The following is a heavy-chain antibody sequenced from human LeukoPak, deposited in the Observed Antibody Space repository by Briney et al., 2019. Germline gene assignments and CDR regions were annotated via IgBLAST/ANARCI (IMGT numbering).Heavy chain of an antibody. J-gene: IGHJ4*02. D-gene: IGHD1-26*01. Sequence: PSESLSLTCTVSGGSISSYYWSWIRQPPGKGLEWIGYIYYSGSTNYDPSLKSRVTISVDTSKNQFSLKLSSVTAADTAVYYCARDREAGVWGQGTLVTVSS. CDR3: ARDREAGV. CDR1: GGSISSYY. V-gene: IGHV4-59*01. CDR2: IYYSGST.